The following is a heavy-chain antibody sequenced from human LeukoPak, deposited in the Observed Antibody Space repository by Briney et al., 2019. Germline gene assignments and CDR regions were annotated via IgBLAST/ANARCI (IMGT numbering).Heavy chain of an antibody. J-gene: IGHJ4*02. D-gene: IGHD3-9*01. Sequence: GGSLSLSCAASGFTFSSYAMSWVRQAPGKGLEWVSAISGSGGRTYYADSVKGRFTISRDNSKNTLYLQMNSLRAEDTAVYYCAKVPKNFDWLFLIDYWGQGSLVTVSS. CDR1: GFTFSSYA. CDR3: AKVPKNFDWLFLIDY. CDR2: ISGSGGRT. V-gene: IGHV3-23*01.